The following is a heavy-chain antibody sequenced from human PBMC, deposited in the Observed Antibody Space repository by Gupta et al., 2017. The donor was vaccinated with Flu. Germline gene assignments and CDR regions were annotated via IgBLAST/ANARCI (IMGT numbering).Heavy chain of an antibody. CDR3: IRDWNTAMFD. Sequence: EVQLVESGGGLVQPGGSLRLSCAASGFTFSDPYMDWVRQTPGKGLEWVARIKNKASGYTTQYAASGKGRFIISRDDSKNSLSLQMNSLNTEDTAIYYCIRDWNTAMFDWGQGALVTVSS. CDR2: IKNKASGYTT. V-gene: IGHV3-72*01. J-gene: IGHJ4*02. CDR1: GFTFSDPY. D-gene: IGHD5-18*01.